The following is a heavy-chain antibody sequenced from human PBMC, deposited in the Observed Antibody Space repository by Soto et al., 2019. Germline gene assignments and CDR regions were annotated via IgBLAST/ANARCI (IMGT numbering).Heavy chain of an antibody. CDR2: ISGSGDGT. V-gene: IGHV3-23*01. CDR1: GFTFSSFA. J-gene: IGHJ4*02. CDR3: AGPGYSSQDY. D-gene: IGHD5-18*01. Sequence: GGSLRLSCAASGFTFSSFALSWVRQAPGKGLEWVSAISGSGDGTDYAASVKGRFTISRDNSKNTLYLQMNSLRAEDTAVYYCAGPGYSSQDYWGQGALVTVYS.